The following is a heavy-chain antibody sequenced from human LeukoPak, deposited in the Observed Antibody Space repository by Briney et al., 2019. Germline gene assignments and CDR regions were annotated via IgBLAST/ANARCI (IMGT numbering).Heavy chain of an antibody. CDR3: ARDQLGDYYDSSGYYYFDY. J-gene: IGHJ4*02. CDR1: GDSISGYY. D-gene: IGHD3-22*01. CDR2: IYISGST. Sequence: SETLSLTCNVSGDSISGYYWSWIRQPAGKGLEWIGRIYISGSTNYNPSLESRVTMSVDTPKNQFSLKLSSVTAADTAVYYCARDQLGDYYDSSGYYYFDYWGQGTLVTVSS. V-gene: IGHV4-4*07.